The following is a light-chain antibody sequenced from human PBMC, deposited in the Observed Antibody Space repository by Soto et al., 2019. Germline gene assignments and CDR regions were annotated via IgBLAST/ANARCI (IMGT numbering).Light chain of an antibody. Sequence: QSALTQPASVSGSPGQSITISCTGTISDVGDYNYVSWYQQHPGKAPKLMIYDVSYRPSGVSNRFSGSKSGNTASLTISGLQAEDEADYYCCSYTSSGSYVFGSGTKLTVL. J-gene: IGLJ1*01. CDR3: CSYTSSGSYV. CDR2: DVS. CDR1: ISDVGDYNY. V-gene: IGLV2-14*01.